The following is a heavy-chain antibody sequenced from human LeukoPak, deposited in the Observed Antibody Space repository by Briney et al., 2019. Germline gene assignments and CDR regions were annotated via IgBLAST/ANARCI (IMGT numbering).Heavy chain of an antibody. CDR1: GFTFSNAW. CDR2: IKSKTDGGTT. V-gene: IGHV3-15*01. CDR3: TTSDQVGATPFDY. J-gene: IGHJ4*02. Sequence: GGSQRLSCAASGFTFSNAWMSWVRQAPGKGLEWVGRIKSKTDGGTTDYAAPVKGRFTISRDDSKNTLYLQMNSLKTEDTAVYYCTTSDQVGATPFDYWGQGTLVTVSS. D-gene: IGHD1-26*01.